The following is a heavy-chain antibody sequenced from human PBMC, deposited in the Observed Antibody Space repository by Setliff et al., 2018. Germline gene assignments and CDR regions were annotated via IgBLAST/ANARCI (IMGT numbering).Heavy chain of an antibody. V-gene: IGHV3-15*05. CDR1: GFTFSRYW. J-gene: IGHJ4*02. D-gene: IGHD1-1*01. Sequence: GGSLRLSCAASGFTFSRYWMSWVRRGPGKGLEWVGRIKNKNEGETRDYAAPVKGRFTVSRDDSKNTLYLHMSSLRSEDTGIYYCTSTTLDFWGPGTLVTVSS. CDR2: IKNKNEGETR. CDR3: TSTTLDF.